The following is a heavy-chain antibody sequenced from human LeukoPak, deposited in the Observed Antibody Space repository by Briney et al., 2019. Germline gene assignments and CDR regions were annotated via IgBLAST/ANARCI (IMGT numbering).Heavy chain of an antibody. CDR3: ARARRVPASIEEAAHLGY. J-gene: IGHJ4*02. CDR1: GYTFTSYG. CDR2: ISAYNGNT. Sequence: SVKVSCKASGYTFTSYGINWVRQAPGQGLQWMGWISAYNGNTNYACRLQGRVTMTRDKSTSTVYMELRSLRSDDTAIYYCARARRVPASIEEAAHLGYWGQGTMVTVA. D-gene: IGHD6-19*01. V-gene: IGHV1-18*04.